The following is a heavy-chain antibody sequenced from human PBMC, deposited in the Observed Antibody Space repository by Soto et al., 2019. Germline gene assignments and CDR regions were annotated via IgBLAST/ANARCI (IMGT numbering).Heavy chain of an antibody. CDR1: GFTFSSYA. J-gene: IGHJ6*02. Sequence: PRWALRLSCAASGFTFSSYAMHCVRQAPGKGLEWVAVISYDGSNKYYADSVKGRFTISRDNSKNTLYLQMNSVRAEDTDIYYCARGMNTAVLYGIDVPDQGSKVTVSS. V-gene: IGHV3-30-3*01. CDR2: ISYDGSNK. D-gene: IGHD5-18*01. CDR3: ARGMNTAVLYGIDV.